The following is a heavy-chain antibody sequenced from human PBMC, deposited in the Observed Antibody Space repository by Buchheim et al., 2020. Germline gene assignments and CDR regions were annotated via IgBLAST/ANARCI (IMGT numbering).Heavy chain of an antibody. CDR3: AKDADFWSGVG. Sequence: QVQLVESGGGVVQPGRSLRLSCAASGFTFSSYGMHWVRQAPGKGLEWVAVISYDGSNKYYADSVKGRFTISRDNSKNTLYLQMNSLRAEDTAVYYCAKDADFWSGVGWGQGTL. CDR2: ISYDGSNK. J-gene: IGHJ4*02. D-gene: IGHD3-3*01. V-gene: IGHV3-30*18. CDR1: GFTFSSYG.